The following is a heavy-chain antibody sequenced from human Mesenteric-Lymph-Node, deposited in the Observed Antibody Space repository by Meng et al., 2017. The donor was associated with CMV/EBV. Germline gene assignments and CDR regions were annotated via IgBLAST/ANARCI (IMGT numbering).Heavy chain of an antibody. CDR2: IYGDESSA. CDR3: AKEEIPTYYTLPDF. CDR1: GFTFSSYS. J-gene: IGHJ4*02. V-gene: IGHV3-23*03. Sequence: GESLKISCAASGFTFSSYSMNWVRQAPGKGLEWVAVIYGDESSAKYADSVKGRFTISRDHVKKTLFLQMNSLRAEDTAVYYCAKEEIPTYYTLPDFWGPGTLVTVSS. D-gene: IGHD3-3*01.